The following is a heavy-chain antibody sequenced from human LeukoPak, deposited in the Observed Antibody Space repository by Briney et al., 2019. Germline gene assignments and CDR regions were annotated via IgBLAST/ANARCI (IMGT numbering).Heavy chain of an antibody. V-gene: IGHV4-61*02. CDR3: ARDLSPIRRVRGVYRDY. J-gene: IGHJ4*02. CDR2: IYTSGST. D-gene: IGHD3-10*01. CDR1: GGSISSGSYY. Sequence: SQTLSLTCTVSGGSISSGSYYWSWIRQPAGKGLEWIGRIYTSGSTNYNPSLKSRVTISVDKSKNQFSLKLSSVTAADTAVYYCARDLSPIRRVRGVYRDYWGQGTLVTVSS.